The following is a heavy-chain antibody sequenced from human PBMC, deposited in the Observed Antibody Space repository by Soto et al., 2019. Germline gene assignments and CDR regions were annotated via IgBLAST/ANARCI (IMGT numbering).Heavy chain of an antibody. CDR1: GFSLTSPGMC. Sequence: SGPTLVNPTETLTLTCTFSGFSLTSPGMCVSWIRQPPGKALEWLALIERDDDDKYYSTSLKTRLTISKDTRKNQVVLTMANMDPADTGTDYCARSIRGPRRFNGVVLWGQGTPGTV. CDR2: IERDDDDK. J-gene: IGHJ6*02. D-gene: IGHD1-20*01. V-gene: IGHV2-70*13. CDR3: ARSIRGPRRFNGVVL.